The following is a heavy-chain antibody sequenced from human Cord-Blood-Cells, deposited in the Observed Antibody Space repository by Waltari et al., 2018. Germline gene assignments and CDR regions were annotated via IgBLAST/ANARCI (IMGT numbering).Heavy chain of an antibody. V-gene: IGHV4-34*01. CDR2: INHSGSP. J-gene: IGHJ1*01. D-gene: IGHD3-16*01. Sequence: QVQLQQWGAGLVKPSETLDLICAVYGGCVGGYYGGWIRQPPGKGLEWIGEINHSGSPNYNPSLKSRVTISVDTSKNQFSLKLSSVTAADTAVYYCARVEGDFQHWGQGTLVTVSS. CDR3: ARVEGDFQH. CDR1: GGCVGGYY.